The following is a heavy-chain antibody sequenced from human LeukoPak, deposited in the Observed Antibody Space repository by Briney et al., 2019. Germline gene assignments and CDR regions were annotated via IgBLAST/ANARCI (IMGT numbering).Heavy chain of an antibody. CDR3: ARDLSDWAVAGS. V-gene: IGHV3-30*03. Sequence: GGSLRLSCAASGFTFNSYGMHWVRQAPGKGLEWVAVISYDGSNKYYADSVKGRFAISRDNSKNTLYLQMNSLRAEDTAVYYCARDLSDWAVAGSWGQGTLVTVSS. D-gene: IGHD6-19*01. J-gene: IGHJ4*02. CDR1: GFTFNSYG. CDR2: ISYDGSNK.